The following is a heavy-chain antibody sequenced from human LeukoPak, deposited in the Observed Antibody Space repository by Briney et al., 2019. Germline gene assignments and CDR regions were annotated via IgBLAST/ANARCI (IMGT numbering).Heavy chain of an antibody. CDR3: AKYNSIAAAGSFDY. J-gene: IGHJ4*02. Sequence: GGSLRLSCAASGFTFSSYAMSWVRQAPGKGLVWVSGISGSGHNTYYADSVRGRFTISRDNSKNTLYLQMNSLRAEDTAVYFCAKYNSIAAAGSFDYWGQGTLITVSS. CDR2: ISGSGHNT. V-gene: IGHV3-23*01. D-gene: IGHD6-13*01. CDR1: GFTFSSYA.